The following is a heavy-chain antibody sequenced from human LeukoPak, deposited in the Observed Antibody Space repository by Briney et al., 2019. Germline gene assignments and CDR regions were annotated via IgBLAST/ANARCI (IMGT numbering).Heavy chain of an antibody. CDR2: ISGSNSYI. Sequence: GGSLRLSCAASGFTFSSYTMHWIRQAPGKGLEWVSSISGSNSYIFYADSVKGRFTVSRDNAKDSLYLQMNSLRAEDTAVYYCARSPRYYFDYWGQGTLVTVSS. CDR3: ARSPRYYFDY. CDR1: GFTFSSYT. V-gene: IGHV3-21*04. J-gene: IGHJ4*02.